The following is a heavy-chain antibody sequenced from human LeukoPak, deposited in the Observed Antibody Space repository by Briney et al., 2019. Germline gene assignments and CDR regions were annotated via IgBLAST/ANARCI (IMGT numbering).Heavy chain of an antibody. CDR1: GGTFSSCA. J-gene: IGHJ3*02. CDR2: INPNSGGT. V-gene: IGHV1-2*02. D-gene: IGHD3-3*01. Sequence: ASVNVSLNASGGTFSSCAISWVRQAPGQGLEWMGWINPNSGGTNSAHKSQGRVTMTRDTSISTDYMELSRLRSDDTAVYYCGRGGNYDFWSGYSADAFDIWGQGTMVTVSS. CDR3: GRGGNYDFWSGYSADAFDI.